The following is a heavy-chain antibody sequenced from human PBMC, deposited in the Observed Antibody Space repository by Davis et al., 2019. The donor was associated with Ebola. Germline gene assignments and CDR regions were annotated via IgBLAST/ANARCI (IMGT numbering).Heavy chain of an antibody. CDR3: ARIVSGSSVDH. D-gene: IGHD2-15*01. CDR1: GGSFSSYA. CDR2: IIPFYDTP. J-gene: IGHJ4*02. Sequence: AASVKVSCKASGGSFSSYAINWIRQAPGQGPEWMGRIIPFYDTPDYAQKFLGRLTITADKDTTTGYMELSSLRSDDTAVYYCARIVSGSSVDHWGQGTPVTVSS. V-gene: IGHV1-69*06.